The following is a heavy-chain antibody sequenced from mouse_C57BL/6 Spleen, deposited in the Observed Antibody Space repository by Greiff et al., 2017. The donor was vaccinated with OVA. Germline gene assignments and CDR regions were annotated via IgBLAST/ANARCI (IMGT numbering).Heavy chain of an antibody. D-gene: IGHD1-1*01. J-gene: IGHJ3*01. CDR1: GFNIKDDY. Sequence: EVQLQQSGAELVRPGASVKLSCTASGFNIKDDYMHWVKQRPEQGLEWIGWIDPENGDTEYASKFQGKATITADTSSNTAYLQLSSLTTGDAAVYYYTSYYDGFAYWGQGTLVTVSA. CDR2: IDPENGDT. CDR3: TSYYDGFAY. V-gene: IGHV14-4*01.